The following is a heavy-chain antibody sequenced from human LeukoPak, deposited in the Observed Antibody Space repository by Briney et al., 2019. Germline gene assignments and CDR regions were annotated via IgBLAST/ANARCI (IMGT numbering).Heavy chain of an antibody. CDR2: ISGSGGST. D-gene: IGHD3-10*01. CDR1: GFTFSSYA. V-gene: IGHV3-23*01. J-gene: IGHJ6*03. Sequence: GGSLRLSCAASGFTFSSYAMSWVRQAPGKGLEWVSAISGSGGSTYYADSVKGRFTISRDNSKNNLYLQMNSLRAEDTAVYYCAKTSGATPYYYYMDVWGKGDTVTVSS. CDR3: AKTSGATPYYYYMDV.